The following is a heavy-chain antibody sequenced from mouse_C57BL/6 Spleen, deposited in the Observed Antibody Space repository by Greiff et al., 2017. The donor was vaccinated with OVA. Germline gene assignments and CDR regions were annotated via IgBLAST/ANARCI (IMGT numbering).Heavy chain of an antibody. J-gene: IGHJ2*01. D-gene: IGHD2-5*01. V-gene: IGHV5-4*03. CDR2: ISDGGSYT. CDR1: GFTFSSYA. Sequence: EVKLMESGGGLVKPGGSLKLSCAASGFTFSSYAMSWVRQTPEKRLEWVATISDGGSYTYYPDNVKGRFTISRDNAKNNLYLQMSHLKSEDTAMYYCARAYYSNYDYFDYWGQGTTLTVSS. CDR3: ARAYYSNYDYFDY.